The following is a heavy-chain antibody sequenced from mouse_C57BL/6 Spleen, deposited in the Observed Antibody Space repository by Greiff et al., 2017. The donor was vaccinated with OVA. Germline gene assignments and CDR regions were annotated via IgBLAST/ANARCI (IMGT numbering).Heavy chain of an antibody. D-gene: IGHD2-2*01. Sequence: VQLQQPGAELVKPGASVKLSCKASGYTFTSYWMHWVKQRPGQGLEWIGMIHPNSGSTNYNEKFKSKATLTVDKSSSTAYMQLSSLTSEDSAVYYCARRGYGYGFDYWGQGTTLTVSS. CDR1: GYTFTSYW. V-gene: IGHV1-64*01. CDR2: IHPNSGST. J-gene: IGHJ2*01. CDR3: ARRGYGYGFDY.